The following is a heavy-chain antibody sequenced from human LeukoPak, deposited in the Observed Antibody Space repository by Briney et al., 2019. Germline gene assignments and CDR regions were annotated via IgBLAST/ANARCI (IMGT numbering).Heavy chain of an antibody. V-gene: IGHV1-69*05. Sequence: ASVKVSYKASGGTFSSYAISWVRQAPGQGLEWMGGIIPIFGTANYAQKFQGRVTITTDESTSTAYMELSSLRSEDTAVYYCARGDIAARYFDYWGQGTLVTVSS. D-gene: IGHD6-6*01. J-gene: IGHJ4*02. CDR3: ARGDIAARYFDY. CDR2: IIPIFGTA. CDR1: GGTFSSYA.